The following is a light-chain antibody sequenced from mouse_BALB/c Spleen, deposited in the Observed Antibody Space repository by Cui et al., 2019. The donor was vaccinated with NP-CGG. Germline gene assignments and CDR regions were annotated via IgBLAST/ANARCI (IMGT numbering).Light chain of an antibody. CDR2: GTN. J-gene: IGLJ1*01. V-gene: IGLV1*01. Sequence: QAVVTQDHALTTSPGETVTLTCRSSTGAVTTTNYANWVQEKPDHLFTGLIGGTNNRAPGVPARFSGSLIGDKAALTITGAQTEDEAIYFCALWYSNHWVFGGGTKLTVL. CDR3: ALWYSNHWV. CDR1: TGAVTTTNY.